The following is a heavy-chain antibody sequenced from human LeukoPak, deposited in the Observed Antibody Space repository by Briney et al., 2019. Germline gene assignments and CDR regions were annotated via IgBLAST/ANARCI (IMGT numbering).Heavy chain of an antibody. CDR2: VNSDGSST. CDR1: GFTFSSYW. V-gene: IGHV3-74*01. D-gene: IGHD6-19*01. J-gene: IGHJ4*02. CDR3: ARGATQYSSGWYGLDY. Sequence: GGSLRLSCAASGFTFSSYWMHWVRQAPGKGLVWVSRVNSDGSSTTYADSVKGRFTISRDNAKNTLYLQMNSLRAEDTSVYYCARGATQYSSGWYGLDYWGQGTLVTVSS.